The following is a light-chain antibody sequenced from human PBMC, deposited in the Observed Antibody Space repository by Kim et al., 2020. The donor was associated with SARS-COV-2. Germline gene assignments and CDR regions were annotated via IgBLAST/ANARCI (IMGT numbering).Light chain of an antibody. Sequence: SASVGDRVTITCRASQGISNYLGWYQQKPWKGPKLLNYAASALQSGVPSLLSGSGSGTDFSLTISSLQPEVVTIYYCQKYNSAPYTCGQENKRDI. CDR2: AAS. CDR3: QKYNSAPYT. V-gene: IGKV1-27*01. J-gene: IGKJ2*01. CDR1: QGISNY.